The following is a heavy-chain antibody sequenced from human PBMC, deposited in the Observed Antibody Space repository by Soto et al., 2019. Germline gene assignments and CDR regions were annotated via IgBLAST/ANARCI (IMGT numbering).Heavy chain of an antibody. CDR3: ARRRGFPYYYGMDV. CDR2: IYHSGST. V-gene: IGHV4-30-2*01. CDR1: GGSISRGGYS. J-gene: IGHJ6*02. D-gene: IGHD5-12*01. Sequence: PSETLSLNCAVSGGSISRGGYSRSWIRQQPGKGLEWIGYIYHSGSTYYNPSLKSRVTISVDRSKNQFSLKLSSVTAADTAVYYCARRRGFPYYYGMDVLGQGTTVTVSS.